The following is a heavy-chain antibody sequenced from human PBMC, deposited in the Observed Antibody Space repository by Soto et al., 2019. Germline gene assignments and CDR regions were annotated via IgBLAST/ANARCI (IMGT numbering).Heavy chain of an antibody. D-gene: IGHD5-18*01. CDR1: GFTFSSYW. Sequence: GGSLRLSCAASGFTFSSYWMSWVRQAPGKGLEWVANIKQDGSEKYYVDSVKGRFTISRDNAKNSLYLQMNSLRAEDTAVYYCARETEVMDTAMPYFDYWGQGTLVTVSS. J-gene: IGHJ4*02. CDR2: IKQDGSEK. CDR3: ARETEVMDTAMPYFDY. V-gene: IGHV3-7*01.